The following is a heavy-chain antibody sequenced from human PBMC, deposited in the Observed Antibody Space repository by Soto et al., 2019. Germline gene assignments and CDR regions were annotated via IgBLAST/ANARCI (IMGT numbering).Heavy chain of an antibody. J-gene: IGHJ5*02. CDR1: GFTFGDYY. Sequence: QVQLVESGGGLVKPGGSLRLSCEASGFTFGDYYMTWIRQAPGKGLEWVSFIGNRGTGIYYADSVKGRFTIFRDNAKNSLYLQMNSLRAEDPAMYYCARDLRAGVMASRFDPWGQGPLVTFAS. V-gene: IGHV3-11*01. D-gene: IGHD3-16*01. CDR2: IGNRGTGI. CDR3: ARDLRAGVMASRFDP.